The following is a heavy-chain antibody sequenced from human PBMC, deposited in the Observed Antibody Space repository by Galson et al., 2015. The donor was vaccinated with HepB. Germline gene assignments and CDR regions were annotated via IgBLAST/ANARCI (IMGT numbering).Heavy chain of an antibody. CDR1: GFTFSNYA. J-gene: IGHJ4*02. V-gene: IGHV3-23*01. CDR3: AKADGYNYDGAYDF. Sequence: LRLSCAASGFTFSNYAMTWVRQAPGKGLEWVSIISGSGGSTYYAGSVNGRFTISRDNSKKTLYLQMSSLTAEDTALYYCAKADGYNYDGAYDFWGQGNLVTVSS. D-gene: IGHD5-24*01. CDR2: ISGSGGST.